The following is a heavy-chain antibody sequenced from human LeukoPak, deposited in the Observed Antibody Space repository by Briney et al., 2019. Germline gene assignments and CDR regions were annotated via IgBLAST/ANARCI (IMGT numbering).Heavy chain of an antibody. CDR3: ARIPRSEYYFDY. Sequence: SETQSLTCTVSGGSISSGGYYWSWIRQPPGKGLEWIGYIYHSGSTYYNPSLKSRVTISVDRSKNQFSLKLSSVTAADTAVYYCARIPRSEYYFDYWGQGTLVTVSS. J-gene: IGHJ4*02. CDR2: IYHSGST. V-gene: IGHV4-30-2*01. D-gene: IGHD3-3*01. CDR1: GGSISSGGYY.